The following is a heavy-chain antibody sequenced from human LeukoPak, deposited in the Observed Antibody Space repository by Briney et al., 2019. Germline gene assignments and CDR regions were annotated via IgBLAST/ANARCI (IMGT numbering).Heavy chain of an antibody. CDR1: GYTFTRYG. V-gene: IGHV1-18*01. CDR2: ISAYNGNI. CDR3: ARDCSGGSCYDGVDY. J-gene: IGHJ4*02. Sequence: ASVKVSCKASGYTFTRYGISWVRQAPGQGLEWMGWISAYNGNIKYAQKLQSRVTMTTDTSTSTAYMELRSLRSDDTAVYYCARDCSGGSCYDGVDYWGQGTLVIVSS. D-gene: IGHD2-15*01.